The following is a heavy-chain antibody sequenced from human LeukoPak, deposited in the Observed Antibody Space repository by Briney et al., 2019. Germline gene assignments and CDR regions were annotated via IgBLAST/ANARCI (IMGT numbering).Heavy chain of an antibody. CDR3: ARGPPNWGYDY. J-gene: IGHJ4*02. D-gene: IGHD7-27*01. V-gene: IGHV1-2*06. CDR2: INPNSGDT. Sequence: ASVKVSCKASGYTFTGYHMHWVRQAPGQGLEWMGRINPNSGDTNSAQKFHGRVAMTRDTSISTAFMELTRLRSDDTAVYYCARGPPNWGYDYWGPGTLVTVSS. CDR1: GYTFTGYH.